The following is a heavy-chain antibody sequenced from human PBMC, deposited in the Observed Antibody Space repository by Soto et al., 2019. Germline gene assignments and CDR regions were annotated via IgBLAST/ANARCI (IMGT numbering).Heavy chain of an antibody. J-gene: IGHJ4*02. CDR1: GFTFSAYE. CDR3: VREGHYYFDY. CDR2: ISKSGGTT. Sequence: PGGSLRLSCAASGFTFSAYEMHWVRQAPGQGLEWVSYISKSGGTTYYADSVKGRFTISRDDAKNTVYLQMRSLRPEDMAVYKCVREGHYYFDYWGQGALVTVSS. V-gene: IGHV3-48*03.